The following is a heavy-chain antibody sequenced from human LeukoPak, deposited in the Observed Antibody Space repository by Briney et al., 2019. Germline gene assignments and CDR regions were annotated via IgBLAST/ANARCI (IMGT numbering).Heavy chain of an antibody. V-gene: IGHV3-66*02. CDR2: IYTGGST. CDR1: GFTFNSNY. D-gene: IGHD6-13*01. J-gene: IGHJ6*02. Sequence: GVSLRLSCAASGFTFNSNYMNWVRQAPGKGLEWVSLIYTGGSTYYEADAVERLTTTTKNYTNTLYLKMNNLRPEDTAIYYCAGGFGKAAADVFGGYTMDVWGQGTTVTVSS. CDR3: AGGFGKAAADVFGGYTMDV.